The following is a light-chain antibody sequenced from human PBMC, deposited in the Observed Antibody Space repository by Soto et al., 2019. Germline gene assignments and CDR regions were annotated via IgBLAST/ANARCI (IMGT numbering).Light chain of an antibody. CDR1: SGHSGYI. CDR2: LEGSGSY. CDR3: ETWDINTQI. J-gene: IGLJ7*01. Sequence: QSVLTQSSSASASLGSSVKLTCTLSSGHSGYIIAWHQQQPGKAPRYLMKLEGSGSYNKGSGVPDRFSGSSSGADRYLTISNLQFEDEADYYCETWDINTQIFGGGTQLTVL. V-gene: IGLV4-60*02.